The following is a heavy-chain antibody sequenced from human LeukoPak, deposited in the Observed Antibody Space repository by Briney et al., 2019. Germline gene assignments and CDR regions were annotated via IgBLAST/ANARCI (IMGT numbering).Heavy chain of an antibody. V-gene: IGHV4-39*01. CDR2: IYYSGST. CDR1: GGSISSSSYY. D-gene: IGHD2-15*01. J-gene: IGHJ4*02. CDR3: ASQCSGGSCSLD. Sequence: PSETLSLTCTVSGGSISSSSYYWGWIRQPPGKGLEWIGSIYYSGSTYYNPSLKSRVTIPVDTSKNQFSLKLSSVTAADTAVYYCASQCSGGSCSLDWGQGTLVTVSS.